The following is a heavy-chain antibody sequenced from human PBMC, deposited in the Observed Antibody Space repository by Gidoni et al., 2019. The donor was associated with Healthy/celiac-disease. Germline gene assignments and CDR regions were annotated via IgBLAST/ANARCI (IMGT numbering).Heavy chain of an antibody. V-gene: IGHV3-23*01. CDR2: ISGSGGST. Sequence: EVQLLESGGGLVQPGGSLSLSCAASGSTFRSYAMSWVRQAPGKGLEWFSAISGSGGSTYYADSGKGRFTISRDNSKNTLYLQMNSLRAEDTAVYYCAKDPEMSRNDAFDIWGQGTMVTVSS. J-gene: IGHJ3*02. CDR1: GSTFRSYA. CDR3: AKDPEMSRNDAFDI.